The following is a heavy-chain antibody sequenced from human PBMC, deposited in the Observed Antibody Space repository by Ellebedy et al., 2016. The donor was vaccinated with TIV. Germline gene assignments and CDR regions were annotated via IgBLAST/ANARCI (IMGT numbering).Heavy chain of an antibody. J-gene: IGHJ4*02. Sequence: GGSLRLSCAASGFTFSNYAMSWVRQAPGKGLEWVSFFSGNDGARPYISYADSVKGRFTISRDNPNTTLYLQMNSLRAEDTAVYYFSRLDAIIAVKSLDYWGQGTLVTVSS. CDR2: FSGNDGARPYI. CDR1: GFTFSNYA. CDR3: SRLDAIIAVKSLDY. D-gene: IGHD6-19*01. V-gene: IGHV3-23*01.